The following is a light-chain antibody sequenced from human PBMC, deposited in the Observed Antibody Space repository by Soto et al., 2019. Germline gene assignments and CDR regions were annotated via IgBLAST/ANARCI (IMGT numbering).Light chain of an antibody. CDR1: QSVSSNY. J-gene: IGKJ2*01. V-gene: IGKV3-20*01. CDR3: QQFGGSPMYT. Sequence: EIVLTQSPGTLSLSPGERATLSCRASQSVSSNYLAWYQQRPGHAPRLLIYDASTRAVGTPDRFSGSGSGTEFTLSISSLEPEDFAVYYCQQFGGSPMYTFGQGTKLEIK. CDR2: DAS.